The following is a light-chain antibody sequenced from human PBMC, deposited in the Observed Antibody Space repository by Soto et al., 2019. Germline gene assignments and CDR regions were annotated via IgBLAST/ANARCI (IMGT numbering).Light chain of an antibody. Sequence: DVVMTHSPLSLPVTLGQPASISCRSSQSLVYSDGNTYLNWFQQRPGQSPRSLIYKVSKWDSGVTDRFSGSGSVTDFTLNISRVEAEDVGFYYYMRGTHWPRTVGQGTRLEIK. CDR1: QSLVYSDGNTY. V-gene: IGKV2D-30*01. J-gene: IGKJ5*01. CDR2: KVS. CDR3: MRGTHWPRT.